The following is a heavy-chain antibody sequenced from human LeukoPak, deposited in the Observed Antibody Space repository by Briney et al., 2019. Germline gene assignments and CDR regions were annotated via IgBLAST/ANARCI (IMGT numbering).Heavy chain of an antibody. V-gene: IGHV3-30*02. CDR2: IRYDGSNK. CDR1: VFTFSSYG. CDR3: AKDSHRGYSYGQHYYFDY. D-gene: IGHD5-18*01. Sequence: PGGSLRLSCAASVFTFSSYGMHWVRQAPGKGLEWVAFIRYDGSNKYYADSVKGRFTISRDNSKNTLFLQMNSLRAEDTAVYYCAKDSHRGYSYGQHYYFDYWGQGTLVTVSS. J-gene: IGHJ4*02.